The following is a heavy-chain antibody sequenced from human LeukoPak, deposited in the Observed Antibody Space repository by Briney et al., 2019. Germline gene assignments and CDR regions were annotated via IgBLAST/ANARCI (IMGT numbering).Heavy chain of an antibody. CDR1: EFTFDDYA. V-gene: IGHV3-9*01. J-gene: IGHJ4*02. CDR3: ARDGTAGYEYSWIDY. D-gene: IGHD1-1*01. CDR2: LTWNSGVI. Sequence: GGSLRLSCAASEFTFDDYAMHWFRQAPGKGLEGVASLTWNSGVIVYGDSVKVRFTISRDNAKNSLYLHMESLRPEDTALYYCARDGTAGYEYSWIDYWGQGTLVTVSS.